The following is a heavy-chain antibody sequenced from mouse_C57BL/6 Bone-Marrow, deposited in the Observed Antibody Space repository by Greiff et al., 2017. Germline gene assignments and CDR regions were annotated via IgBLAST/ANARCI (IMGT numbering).Heavy chain of an antibody. J-gene: IGHJ1*03. D-gene: IGHD2-4*01. Sequence: VQLQQSGPELVKPGASVKIPCKASGYTFTDYNMDWVKQSHGKSLEWIGDITPNNGGTIYNQKFKGKATLTVDKSSSTAYMELRSLTSEDTAVYYCARGGLRRRGWYFDVWGTGTTVTVSS. CDR2: ITPNNGGT. V-gene: IGHV1-18*01. CDR1: GYTFTDYN. CDR3: ARGGLRRRGWYFDV.